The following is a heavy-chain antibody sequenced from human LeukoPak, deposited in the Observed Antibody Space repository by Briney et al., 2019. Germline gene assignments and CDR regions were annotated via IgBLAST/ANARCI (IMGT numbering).Heavy chain of an antibody. D-gene: IGHD3-9*01. J-gene: IGHJ4*02. V-gene: IGHV3-33*01. CDR3: ARGGGYDILTGSYFDY. CDR1: GFTFSSYC. Sequence: GRSLRLSCAASGFTFSSYCMHWVRQAPGKGLEWVAVIWFDGSNKYYADSVKGRFTISRDNTKNTLYLQMNSLRAEDTAVYYCARGGGYDILTGSYFDYWGQGTLVTVSS. CDR2: IWFDGSNK.